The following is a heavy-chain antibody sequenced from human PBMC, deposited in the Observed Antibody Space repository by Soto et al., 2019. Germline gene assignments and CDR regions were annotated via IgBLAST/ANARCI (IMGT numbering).Heavy chain of an antibody. V-gene: IGHV3-48*01. CDR2: ISSSSSTI. D-gene: IGHD6-19*01. J-gene: IGHJ5*02. Sequence: EVQVVESGGGLVQPGGSLRLSCAASGFTFSTYSMNWVRQAPGKGLEWVSYISSSSSTIYYADSVKGRFTISRDNAKNLLYLPMNTLRAEDTAVYYCARGYSAGWYTWFDPWGQGTLVTVSS. CDR3: ARGYSAGWYTWFDP. CDR1: GFTFSTYS.